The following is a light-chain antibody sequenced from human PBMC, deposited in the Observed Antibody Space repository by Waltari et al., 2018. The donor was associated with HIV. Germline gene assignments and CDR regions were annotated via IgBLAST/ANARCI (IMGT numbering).Light chain of an antibody. CDR2: KVT. CDR3: SSYATGNTYV. Sequence: QSALTQPASVSGSPGQSITISCTGTNSDIGKYNLVSWYQQHPGKVHKVLIFKVTTRPSLISNRFSGSKSDNTASLTISGLQAEDEADYYCSSYATGNTYVFGTGTSVTVL. CDR1: NSDIGKYNL. V-gene: IGLV2-23*02. J-gene: IGLJ1*01.